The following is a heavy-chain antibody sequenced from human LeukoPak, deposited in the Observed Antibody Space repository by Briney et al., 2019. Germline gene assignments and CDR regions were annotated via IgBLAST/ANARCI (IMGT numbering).Heavy chain of an antibody. Sequence: SQTLSLTCTVAGGSISSSRDYWGRLREPPGKGLEWFGSIYYSGSTYYNPSLKSRVTISVDTSKNQFSLKLSSVTAADTAVYYCARDLLLYSSGWSTFDYWGQGTLVTVSS. CDR1: GGSISSSRDY. V-gene: IGHV4-39*07. D-gene: IGHD6-19*01. CDR3: ARDLLLYSSGWSTFDY. CDR2: IYYSGST. J-gene: IGHJ4*02.